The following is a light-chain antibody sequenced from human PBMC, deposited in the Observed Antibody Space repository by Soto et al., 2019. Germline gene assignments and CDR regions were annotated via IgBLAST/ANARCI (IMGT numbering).Light chain of an antibody. J-gene: IGKJ4*01. CDR3: KHYCSSPLT. V-gene: IGKV3-20*01. CDR1: QSVSSSY. CDR2: GAS. Sequence: EIVLTQSPGTLSLSPGERATLSCRASQSVSSSYLACYQQKPGQAPRLLIYGASSRATGIPDRFSGSGSGTDFTLTISRLEPEDFAVYYCKHYCSSPLTFGGGTKVEIK.